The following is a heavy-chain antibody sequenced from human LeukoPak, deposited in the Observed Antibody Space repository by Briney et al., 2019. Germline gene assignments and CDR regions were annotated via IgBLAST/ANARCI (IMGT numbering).Heavy chain of an antibody. J-gene: IGHJ4*02. V-gene: IGHV4-38-2*01. D-gene: IGHD2-15*01. CDR1: GYSISSGYY. CDR3: ARGMGGPDY. Sequence: SETLSLTCAVSGYSISSGYYWGWIRQPPGKGLEWIGSIYHSGSTYYNPSLKSRVTISVDTSKNQFSLKLSSVTAADTAVYYCARGMGGPDYWGQGTLVTVSS. CDR2: IYHSGST.